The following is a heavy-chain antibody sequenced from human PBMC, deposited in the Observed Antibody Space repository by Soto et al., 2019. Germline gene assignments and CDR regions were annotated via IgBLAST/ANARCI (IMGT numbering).Heavy chain of an antibody. D-gene: IGHD5-18*01. Sequence: EVQLVESGGGLVQPGGSLRLSCAASGFTFSTYWMNWVRQAPGKGLEWVANIKEDGSEAYYVDSVKGRFTISRDNAKNSLYLDMNSLRGEDTAVYYCARDWGAPGRGSAIGYFYHFGMDVWGQGTTVTVPS. CDR1: GFTFSTYW. J-gene: IGHJ6*02. CDR3: ARDWGAPGRGSAIGYFYHFGMDV. CDR2: IKEDGSEA. V-gene: IGHV3-7*05.